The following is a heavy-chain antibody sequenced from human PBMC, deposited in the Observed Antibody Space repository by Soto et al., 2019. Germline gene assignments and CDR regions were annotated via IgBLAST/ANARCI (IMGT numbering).Heavy chain of an antibody. CDR1: GFTFISYA. J-gene: IGHJ6*02. V-gene: IGHV3-30-3*01. D-gene: IGHD3-10*01. Sequence: QVQLVESGGGVVQPGRSLRLSCAASGFTFISYAMHWVRQAPGKGLEWVAVISFDGSTEYYADSVQGRFTISRDNSKNTGYLQMNSLRSEHTAVYYCARSRHGSGSYTHFYYGLDVWGQGTTVTVSS. CDR2: ISFDGSTE. CDR3: ARSRHGSGSYTHFYYGLDV.